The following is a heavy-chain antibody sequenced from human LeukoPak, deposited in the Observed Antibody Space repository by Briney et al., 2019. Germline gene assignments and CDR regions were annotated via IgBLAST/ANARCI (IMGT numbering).Heavy chain of an antibody. J-gene: IGHJ4*02. Sequence: SETLSLTCDVSGGSISSSDWWSWVRQPPGKGLEWIGEVHHSGSTKYNPSLKSRITMSMERSKNQYSLQLSSVIAADTAVYYCATLHTENFDYWGQGTLVTVSS. CDR3: ATLHTENFDY. CDR1: GGSISSSDW. V-gene: IGHV4-4*02. CDR2: VHHSGST.